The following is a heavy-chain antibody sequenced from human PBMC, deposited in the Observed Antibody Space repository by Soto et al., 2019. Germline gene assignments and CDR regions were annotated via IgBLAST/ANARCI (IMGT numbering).Heavy chain of an antibody. J-gene: IGHJ5*02. CDR3: TRVCPGCRSGSCYAA. CDR2: IRSKGYGGTI. CDR1: GFTFGDYM. V-gene: IGHV3-49*04. D-gene: IGHD2-15*01. Sequence: GGSLRLSCPASGFTFGDYMMSWVRHAPWKGLEWVGFIRSKGYGGTIQYAASVQGRFTISGDDSKNIAYLQMNSLKSEDTAVYYCTRVCPGCRSGSCYAAWGQGTLVTVSS.